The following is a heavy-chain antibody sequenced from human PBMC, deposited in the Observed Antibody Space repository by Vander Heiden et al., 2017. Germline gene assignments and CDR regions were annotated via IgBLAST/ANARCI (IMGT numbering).Heavy chain of an antibody. CDR3: ARALYSRHYFDM. CDR1: GYSFSDYY. D-gene: IGHD6-13*01. Sequence: QVQLMQSGAEVLMPGASLMVPCYASGYSFSDYYFYWMRRAPGQGLECMGWINANTGVTNYAQSFQGRVTMTRDTSISTAYMELSSVTSDDTAIYYCARALYSRHYFDMWGQGTIVTVSS. CDR2: INANTGVT. V-gene: IGHV1-2*02. J-gene: IGHJ3*02.